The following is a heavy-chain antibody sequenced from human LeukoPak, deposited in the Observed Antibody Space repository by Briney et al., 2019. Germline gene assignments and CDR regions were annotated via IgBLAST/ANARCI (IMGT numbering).Heavy chain of an antibody. J-gene: IGHJ4*02. CDR1: GFTVSSNY. Sequence: GGSLRLSCAASGFTVSSNYMSWVRQAPGKGPEWVSVIYSGGSTYYTYYADSVKGRFTISRDNAKNTLYLQMNSLRAEDAAVYYCARAVRHYDILTGYSNTEYFDYWGQGSLVTVSS. V-gene: IGHV3-53*01. D-gene: IGHD3-9*01. CDR3: ARAVRHYDILTGYSNTEYFDY. CDR2: IYSGGSTYYT.